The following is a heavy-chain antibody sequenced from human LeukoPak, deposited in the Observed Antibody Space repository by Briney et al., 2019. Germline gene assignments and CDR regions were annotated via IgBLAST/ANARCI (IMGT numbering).Heavy chain of an antibody. CDR1: GFTFSSYW. J-gene: IGHJ4*02. Sequence: GGSLRLSCAASGFTFSSYWMSWVRQAPGRGLEWVANIKQDGSEKYYVDSVKGRFTISRDNAKNSLYLQMNSLRAEDTAVYYCARALYRAMIVVVIGYWGQGTLVTVSS. V-gene: IGHV3-7*01. CDR2: IKQDGSEK. D-gene: IGHD3-22*01. CDR3: ARALYRAMIVVVIGY.